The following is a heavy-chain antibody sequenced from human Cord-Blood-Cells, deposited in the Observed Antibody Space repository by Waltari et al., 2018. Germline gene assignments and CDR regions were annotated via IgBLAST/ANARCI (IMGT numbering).Heavy chain of an antibody. CDR1: GFTFDDYA. V-gene: IGHV3-9*01. CDR3: AKDKADYYYGMDV. CDR2: ISWNSGRI. Sequence: EVQLVESGGGLVQPGRSLRLSCAASGFTFDDYAMHWVRQAPGKGLEWVSGISWNSGRIGYADSVKGRFTISRDNAKNSLYLQMNSLRAEDTALYYCAKDKADYYYGMDVWGQGTTVTVSS. D-gene: IGHD6-13*01. J-gene: IGHJ6*02.